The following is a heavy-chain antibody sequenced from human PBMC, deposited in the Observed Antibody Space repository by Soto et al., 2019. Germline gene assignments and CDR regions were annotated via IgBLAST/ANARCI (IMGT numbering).Heavy chain of an antibody. CDR3: ARVGSSGWFYYYYGMDV. CDR2: INHSGST. D-gene: IGHD6-19*01. J-gene: IGHJ6*02. Sequence: SEPLSLTCAVYGGSFSGYYWSWIRQQPGKGLEWIGEINHSGSTNYNPSLKSRVTISVDTSKNQFSLKLSSVTAADTAVYYCARVGSSGWFYYYYGMDVWGQGTTVTVSS. V-gene: IGHV4-34*01. CDR1: GGSFSGYY.